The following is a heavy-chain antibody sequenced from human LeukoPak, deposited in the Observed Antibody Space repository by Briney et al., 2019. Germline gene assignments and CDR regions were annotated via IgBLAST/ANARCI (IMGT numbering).Heavy chain of an antibody. J-gene: IGHJ4*02. D-gene: IGHD3-3*01. CDR1: GLTFTNYW. CDR3: TSRYDFWSGYFQGYYFDF. V-gene: IGHV3-7*01. CDR2: IHPDGTEK. Sequence: GESLRLSCAAPGLTFTNYWMHWVRQAPGKGLESVAYIHPDGTEKYYMESLRGRFAISRDNAKNSLYLQMSNLRDEDTAVYYCTSRYDFWSGYFQGYYFDFWGQGSLVTVSS.